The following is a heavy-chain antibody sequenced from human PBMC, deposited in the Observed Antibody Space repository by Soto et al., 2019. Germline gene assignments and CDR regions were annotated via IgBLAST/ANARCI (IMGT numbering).Heavy chain of an antibody. CDR1: GGTFSSYT. CDR2: IIPILGIA. V-gene: IGHV1-69*02. Sequence: QVQLVQSGAEVKKPGSSVKVSCKASGGTFSSYTISWVRQAPGQGLEWMGRIIPILGIANYAQKFQGRVTITADKSTSTAYMERSSLRSEDTAGYYCARGYGDYGVYWGQGTLVTVSS. J-gene: IGHJ4*02. D-gene: IGHD4-17*01. CDR3: ARGYGDYGVY.